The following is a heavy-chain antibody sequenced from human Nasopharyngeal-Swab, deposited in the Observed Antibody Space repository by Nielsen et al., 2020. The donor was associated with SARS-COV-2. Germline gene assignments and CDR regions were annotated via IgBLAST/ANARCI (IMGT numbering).Heavy chain of an antibody. D-gene: IGHD3-10*01. V-gene: IGHV1-2*06. CDR2: INPNSGGT. Sequence: ASVKVSCKASGYTFTSYAMHWVRQAPGQGLEWMGRINPNSGGTNYAQKFQGRVTMTRDTSISTAYMELSRLRSDDTAVYYCARDSARYPGGMDVWGQGTTVTVSS. CDR3: ARDSARYPGGMDV. CDR1: GYTFTSYA. J-gene: IGHJ6*02.